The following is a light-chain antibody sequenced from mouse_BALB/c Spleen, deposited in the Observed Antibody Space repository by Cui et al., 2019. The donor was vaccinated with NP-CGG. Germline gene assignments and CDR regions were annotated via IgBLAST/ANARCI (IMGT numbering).Light chain of an antibody. CDR2: GTN. CDR1: TGAVTTSNY. Sequence: QSVLTQESEHTTSPCETVTLTCRSSTGAVTTSNYANWVQEKPDHLFTGLIGGTNNRAPGVPARFSGSLIGDKAALTITGAQTEDEAIYFCALWYSNHWVFGGGTKLTVL. CDR3: ALWYSNHWV. V-gene: IGLV1*01. J-gene: IGLJ1*01.